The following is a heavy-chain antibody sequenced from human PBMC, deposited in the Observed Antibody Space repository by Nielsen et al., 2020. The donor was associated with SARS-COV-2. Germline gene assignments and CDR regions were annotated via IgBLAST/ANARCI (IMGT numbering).Heavy chain of an antibody. CDR1: GGSISSGDYY. Sequence: SETLSLTCTVSGGSISSGDYYWSWIRQPPGKGLEWIGYIYYSGSTYYNPSLKSRVTISVDTSKNQFSLKLSSVTAADTAVYYCARGPTVTPLNFWGQGTLVTVSS. V-gene: IGHV4-30-4*01. CDR2: IYYSGST. CDR3: ARGPTVTPLNF. J-gene: IGHJ4*02. D-gene: IGHD4-17*01.